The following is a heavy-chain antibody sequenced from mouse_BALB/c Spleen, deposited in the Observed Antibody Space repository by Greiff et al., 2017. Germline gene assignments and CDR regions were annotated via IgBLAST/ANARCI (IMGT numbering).Heavy chain of an antibody. J-gene: IGHJ4*01. CDR2: ISSGGSYT. CDR3: ARHEAPYAMDY. CDR1: GFTFSSYS. V-gene: IGHV5-6*01. Sequence: EVQLVESGGDLVKPGGSLKLSCAASGFTFSSYSMSWVRQTPDKRLEWVATISSGGSYTYYPDSVKGRFTISRDNAKNTLYLQMSSLKSEDTAMYYCARHEAPYAMDYWGQGTSVTVSS.